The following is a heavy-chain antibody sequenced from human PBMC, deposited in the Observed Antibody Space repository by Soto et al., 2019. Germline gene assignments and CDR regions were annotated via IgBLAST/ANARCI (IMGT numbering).Heavy chain of an antibody. Sequence: GESLKISCKASGYSFTNYWIGWVRQMPGKGLEWMGTIYPGDSDTRYSPSFQGQVTFSVDKSINTAYLHWTSLKASDTAIYYCAIQHPLDSSAWYNWGRGTLVTVSS. CDR3: AIQHPLDSSAWYN. V-gene: IGHV5-51*01. D-gene: IGHD6-19*01. J-gene: IGHJ4*02. CDR2: IYPGDSDT. CDR1: GYSFTNYW.